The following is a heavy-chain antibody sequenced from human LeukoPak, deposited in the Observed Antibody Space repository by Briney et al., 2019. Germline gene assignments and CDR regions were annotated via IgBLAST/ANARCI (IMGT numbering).Heavy chain of an antibody. CDR2: ISGRGSST. Sequence: GGSLRLSCAASGFTFYNYAMNWVRQAPGKGLEWVSGISGRGSSTYYADSVKGRFTISRDNSENTLYLQMNSLRTEDTAVHYCAKNWDSSGYYRLGDYFDYWGQGTLVTVSS. J-gene: IGHJ4*02. CDR1: GFTFYNYA. D-gene: IGHD3-22*01. CDR3: AKNWDSSGYYRLGDYFDY. V-gene: IGHV3-23*01.